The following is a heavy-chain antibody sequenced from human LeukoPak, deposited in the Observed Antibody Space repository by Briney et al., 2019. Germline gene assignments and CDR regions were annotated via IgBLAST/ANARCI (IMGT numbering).Heavy chain of an antibody. CDR3: ARGYYDFWSGYWPRGFDP. D-gene: IGHD3-3*01. Sequence: SQTLSLTCTVSGGSISSGGYYWSWIRQPPGKGLEWIGYIYHSGSTYYNPSLKSRVTISVDTSKNQFSLKLSSVTAADTAVYYCARGYYDFWSGYWPRGFDPWGQGTLVTVSS. V-gene: IGHV4-30-2*02. J-gene: IGHJ5*02. CDR2: IYHSGST. CDR1: GGSISSGGYY.